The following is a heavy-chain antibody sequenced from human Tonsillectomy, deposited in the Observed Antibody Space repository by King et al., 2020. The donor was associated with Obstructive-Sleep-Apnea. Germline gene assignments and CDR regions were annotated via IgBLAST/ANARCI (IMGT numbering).Heavy chain of an antibody. V-gene: IGHV4-34*01. Sequence: VQLQQWGAGLLKPSETLSLTCAVYGGSFSGYYWSWIRHPPGKGLEWIGEINHSGSTNYNPSLKSRVTMSVDTSKNQFSLNLSSVTAADAAVYYCATLVTAGYWGQGTLVSVSS. CDR3: ATLVTAGY. J-gene: IGHJ4*02. CDR2: INHSGST. D-gene: IGHD4-23*01. CDR1: GGSFSGYY.